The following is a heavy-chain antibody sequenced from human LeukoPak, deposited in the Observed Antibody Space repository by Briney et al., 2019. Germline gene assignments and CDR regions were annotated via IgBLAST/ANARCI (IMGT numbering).Heavy chain of an antibody. CDR2: IFDTGRT. V-gene: IGHV4-59*08. J-gene: IGHJ4*02. D-gene: IGHD3-3*01. CDR3: ARIGSYYDFWSGSQTYYFDY. Sequence: SETLSLTCTVSGGSIRNYDWSWIRQPPGKGLEWIGDIFDTGRTNYSPSFEGRVTISVDTSKNQFSLKLSSVTAADTAVYYCARIGSYYDFWSGSQTYYFDYWGQGTLVTVSS. CDR1: GGSIRNYD.